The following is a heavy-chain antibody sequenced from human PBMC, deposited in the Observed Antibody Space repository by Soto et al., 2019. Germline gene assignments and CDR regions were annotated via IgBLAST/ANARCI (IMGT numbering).Heavy chain of an antibody. CDR3: ATPTPLRGTIITNINFDY. CDR1: GHTLTELS. D-gene: IGHD1-7*01. Sequence: QVQLVQSGAEVKRPGASVMVSCQISGHTLTELSIHWVRQAPGQGLEWVGGFNPVDGEVLSSQSLQGRVTFTQHTVTATVYMELSGLTSDDTAVYYCATPTPLRGTIITNINFDYWGQGTLVTVSS. J-gene: IGHJ4*02. V-gene: IGHV1-24*01. CDR2: FNPVDGEV.